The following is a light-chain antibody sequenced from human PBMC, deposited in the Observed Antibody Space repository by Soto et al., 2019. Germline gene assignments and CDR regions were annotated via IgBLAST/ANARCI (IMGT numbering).Light chain of an antibody. J-gene: IGKJ1*01. V-gene: IGKV1-5*03. Sequence: DIQMTQSPSTLSASVGDRVTITCRASQSISSWLAWYQQKPGKAPKLLIYKASSLESGVPSRFSGSGSGTEFTLTTSSLQPDDFATYYCQQYHSYSLTFGQGTKVEIK. CDR3: QQYHSYSLT. CDR1: QSISSW. CDR2: KAS.